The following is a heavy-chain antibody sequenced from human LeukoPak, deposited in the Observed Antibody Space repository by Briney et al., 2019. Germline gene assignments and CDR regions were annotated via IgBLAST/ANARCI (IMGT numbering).Heavy chain of an antibody. J-gene: IGHJ4*01. CDR2: FKPITRTA. CDR3: EREKDGGTYYY. D-gene: IGHD1-26*01. Sequence: GASVKVSCKASGYTFTTYFLHGLRQAPAKELAGMGTFKPITRTAHQGLRFRDRVRMTGDMSTSTVFLELNSLRSDDTAVYYCEREKDGGTYYYWGQGTLVTIST. V-gene: IGHV1-46*01. CDR1: GYTFTTYF.